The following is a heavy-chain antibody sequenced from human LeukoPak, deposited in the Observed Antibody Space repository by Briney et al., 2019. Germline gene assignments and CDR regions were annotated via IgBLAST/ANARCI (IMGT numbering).Heavy chain of an antibody. V-gene: IGHV4-31*03. CDR1: GGSISRGGYY. D-gene: IGHD5-18*01. Sequence: SQTLSLTCTVSGGSISRGGYYWSWIRQHPGKGLEWIGYIYYSGSTYYNPSLKSRVTISVDTSKNQFSLKLSSVTAADTAVYYCARGDSYGPYYYYGMDVWGKGTTVTVSS. J-gene: IGHJ6*04. CDR2: IYYSGST. CDR3: ARGDSYGPYYYYGMDV.